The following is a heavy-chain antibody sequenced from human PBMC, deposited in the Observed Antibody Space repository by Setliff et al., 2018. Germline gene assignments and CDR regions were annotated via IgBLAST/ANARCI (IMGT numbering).Heavy chain of an antibody. J-gene: IGHJ4*02. Sequence: SETLSLTCTVSGASITNINYYWGLIRQPPGKGLEWIGSIFYSGRTFYNPSLKSRVTISVDTAKNPFSLTLSFVTAADTAVYYCARLPNFVWGSPVDYWGQGTLVTVSS. V-gene: IGHV4-39*01. CDR3: ARLPNFVWGSPVDY. CDR1: GASITNINYY. CDR2: IFYSGRT. D-gene: IGHD3-16*01.